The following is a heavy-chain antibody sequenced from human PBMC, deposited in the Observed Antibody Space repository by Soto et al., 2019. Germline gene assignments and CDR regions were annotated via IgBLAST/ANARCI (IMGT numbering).Heavy chain of an antibody. Sequence: SVTLCLTCAVYGGSFSGYYWSWIRQPPGKGLEWIGEINHSGSTNYNPSLKSRVTISVDTSKSQFSLKRSSVTAADTAVYYCAREMSRGGYYDSSGYYESFDYWGQGTLVTVSS. CDR2: INHSGST. D-gene: IGHD3-22*01. V-gene: IGHV4-34*01. CDR3: AREMSRGGYYDSSGYYESFDY. J-gene: IGHJ4*02. CDR1: GGSFSGYY.